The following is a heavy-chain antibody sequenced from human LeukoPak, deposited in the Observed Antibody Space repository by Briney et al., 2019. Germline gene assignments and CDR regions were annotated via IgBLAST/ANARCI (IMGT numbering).Heavy chain of an antibody. J-gene: IGHJ4*02. CDR3: AKDIYAKGAVGAFDY. CDR1: GFTLDDYT. Sequence: PGGSLRLSCAASGFTLDDYTMHWVRQAPGKGLEWVSLISWDGDSTYYADSVKGRFTISRDNSKNSLYLQMNSLTTEDSALYYCAKDIYAKGAVGAFDYWGQGTLVTVSS. CDR2: ISWDGDST. V-gene: IGHV3-43*01. D-gene: IGHD1-26*01.